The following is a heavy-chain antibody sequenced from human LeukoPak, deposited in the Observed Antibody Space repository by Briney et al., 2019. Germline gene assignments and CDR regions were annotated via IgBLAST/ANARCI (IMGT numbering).Heavy chain of an antibody. CDR3: ARGPTSFKIVRGAFDY. D-gene: IGHD3-10*01. CDR2: IKQDGSEK. J-gene: IGHJ4*02. CDR1: GFTFSSYW. Sequence: GGSLRRSCAASGFTFSSYWMSWVRQAPGKGLEWVANIKQDGSEKYYVDSVKGRFTTSRDNAKNSLYLQMNSLRAEDTAVNYCARGPTSFKIVRGAFDYWGQGTLVTVSS. V-gene: IGHV3-7*01.